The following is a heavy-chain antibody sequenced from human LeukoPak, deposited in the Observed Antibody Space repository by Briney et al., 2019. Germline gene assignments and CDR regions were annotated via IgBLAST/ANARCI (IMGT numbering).Heavy chain of an antibody. V-gene: IGHV3-11*01. Sequence: GGSLRLSCAASGFTFSDYYMSWIRQAPGKGLEWVSYISSSGSTIYYADSVKGRFTISRDNAKNSLYLQMNSLRAEDTAVYYCARAFRGVAYYYYYMDVWAKGPRSPSP. CDR2: ISSSGSTI. CDR3: ARAFRGVAYYYYYMDV. CDR1: GFTFSDYY. D-gene: IGHD3-10*01. J-gene: IGHJ6*03.